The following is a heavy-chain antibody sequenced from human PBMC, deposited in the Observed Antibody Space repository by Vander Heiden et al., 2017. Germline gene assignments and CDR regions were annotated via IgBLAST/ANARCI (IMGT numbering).Heavy chain of an antibody. D-gene: IGHD5-12*01. CDR1: GFTFSTYA. Sequence: EVQLLESGGGLVRPGGSLRLCCAASGFTFSTYAMTLVRQAPGKGLEWVSGITGSGGSTYYADSVKRRFTISRDNSRNTLYLQMNTLRAEDTAIYYCAKMRASHYYGIDVWGQGTRVTVSS. CDR3: AKMRASHYYGIDV. V-gene: IGHV3-23*01. J-gene: IGHJ6*02. CDR2: ITGSGGST.